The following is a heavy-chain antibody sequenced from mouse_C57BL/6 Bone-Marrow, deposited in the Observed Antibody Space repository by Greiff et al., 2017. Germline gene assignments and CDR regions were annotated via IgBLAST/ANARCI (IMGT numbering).Heavy chain of an antibody. D-gene: IGHD1-1*01. CDR1: GYAFTNYL. CDR3: ARWGTVRKFAY. CDR2: INPGSGGT. J-gene: IGHJ3*01. Sequence: QVQLKQSGAELVRPGTSVKVSCKASGYAFTNYLIEWVKQRPGQGLEWIGVINPGSGGTNYNEKFKGKATLTADKSSSTAYMQLSSLTSEDSAVYFCARWGTVRKFAYWGQGTLVTVSA. V-gene: IGHV1-54*01.